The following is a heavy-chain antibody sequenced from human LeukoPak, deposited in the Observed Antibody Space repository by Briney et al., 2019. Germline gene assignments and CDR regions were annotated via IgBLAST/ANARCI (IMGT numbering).Heavy chain of an antibody. Sequence: PSETLSLTCTVSGGSISSYYWSWVRQPPGKGLEWIGYIYYSGSTNYNPSLKSRVTISVDTSKNQFSMKLSSVTAADTAVYYCASAKWELGWFDYWGQGTLVTVSS. D-gene: IGHD1-26*01. V-gene: IGHV4-59*01. CDR2: IYYSGST. J-gene: IGHJ4*02. CDR1: GGSISSYY. CDR3: ASAKWELGWFDY.